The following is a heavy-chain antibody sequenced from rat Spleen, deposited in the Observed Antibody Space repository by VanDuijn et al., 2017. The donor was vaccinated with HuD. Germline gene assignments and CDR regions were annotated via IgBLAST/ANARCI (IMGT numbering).Heavy chain of an antibody. CDR2: ITYDGSGT. V-gene: IGHV5-7*01. Sequence: EVQLVESDGGLVQPGRSLKLSCAASGFTFSDYYMAWVRQAPTKGLEWLATITYDGSGTYYRDSVKGRFTISRDNAKSTLYLQMDSLRSEDTATYYCARPSYGYPFAYWGQGTLVTVSS. J-gene: IGHJ3*01. CDR1: GFTFSDYY. CDR3: ARPSYGYPFAY. D-gene: IGHD1-7*01.